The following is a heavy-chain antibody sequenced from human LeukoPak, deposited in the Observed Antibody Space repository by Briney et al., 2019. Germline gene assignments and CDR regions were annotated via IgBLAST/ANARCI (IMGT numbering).Heavy chain of an antibody. V-gene: IGHV1-18*01. D-gene: IGHD1-7*01. Sequence: ASVKVSCKASGYTFTSYGISWVRQAPGQGLEWMGWISAYNGNTNYAQKLQGRVTMTTDTSTSTAYMELRSLRSDDTAVYYCARPSFGGNYDPRGAFDIWGQGTMVTVSS. J-gene: IGHJ3*02. CDR2: ISAYNGNT. CDR3: ARPSFGGNYDPRGAFDI. CDR1: GYTFTSYG.